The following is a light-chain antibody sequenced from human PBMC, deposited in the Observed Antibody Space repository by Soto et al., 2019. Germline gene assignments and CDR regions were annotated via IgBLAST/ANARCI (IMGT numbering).Light chain of an antibody. CDR1: QAISSN. CDR2: DAS. Sequence: EIVMTQSPATLSVSRGERATLSCRANQAISSNLAWYQQKPGQAPRLLIYDASNRATGIPDRFSGSGSGTDFTLTISSLQPEDFATYYCQQTYSIPLTFGGGTKVDIK. V-gene: IGKV3D-15*01. CDR3: QQTYSIPLT. J-gene: IGKJ4*01.